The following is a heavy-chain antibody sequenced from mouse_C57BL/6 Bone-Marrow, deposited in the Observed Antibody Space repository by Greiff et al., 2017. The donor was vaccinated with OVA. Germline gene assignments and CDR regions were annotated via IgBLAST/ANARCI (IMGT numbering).Heavy chain of an antibody. Sequence: EVKLEESGPVLVKPGASVKMSCKASGYTFTDYYMNWVKQSHGKSLEWIGVINPYNGGTSYNQKFKGKATLTVDKSSSTAYMELNSLTSEDSAVYYCARLQGLRPGVYYFDYWGQGTTLTVSS. CDR3: ARLQGLRPGVYYFDY. CDR1: GYTFTDYY. D-gene: IGHD2-4*01. V-gene: IGHV1-19*01. J-gene: IGHJ2*01. CDR2: INPYNGGT.